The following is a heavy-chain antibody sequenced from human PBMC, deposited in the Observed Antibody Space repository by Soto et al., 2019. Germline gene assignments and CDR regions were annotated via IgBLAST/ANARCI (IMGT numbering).Heavy chain of an antibody. V-gene: IGHV3-21*01. J-gene: IGHJ5*02. D-gene: IGHD3-9*01. Sequence: GGSLRLSCAASGFTFSSYSMNWVRQAPGKGLEWVSSISSSSSYIYYADSVKGRFTISRDNAKNSLYLQMNSLRAEDTAVYYCARDLRYFDLGDNWFDPWGQGTLVTVSS. CDR1: GFTFSSYS. CDR2: ISSSSSYI. CDR3: ARDLRYFDLGDNWFDP.